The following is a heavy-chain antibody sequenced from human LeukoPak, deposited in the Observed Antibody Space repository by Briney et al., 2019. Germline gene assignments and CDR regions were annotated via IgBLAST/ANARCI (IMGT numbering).Heavy chain of an antibody. D-gene: IGHD3-3*01. CDR1: GGSIRSFF. CDR2: IYHTGST. Sequence: SETLSLTCTVSGGSIRSFFWSWLRQPPGKPLEWLGHIYHTGSTNYNPSFKSRLTISVDMSKNLFSLKLSSVTAADTAVYYCARGDFGFLEWADYYYYMDVWGKGTTVTVSS. J-gene: IGHJ6*03. V-gene: IGHV4-59*12. CDR3: ARGDFGFLEWADYYYYMDV.